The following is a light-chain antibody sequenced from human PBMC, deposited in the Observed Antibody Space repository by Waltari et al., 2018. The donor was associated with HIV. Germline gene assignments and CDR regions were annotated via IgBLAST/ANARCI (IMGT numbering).Light chain of an antibody. V-gene: IGLV3-19*01. CDR1: GLRSYY. CDR2: GKN. J-gene: IGLJ2*01. CDR3: NFRDNSGNYVV. Sequence: SSELTQDPAVSVALGRTVSITCQGDGLRSYYDSWYQQKPGQAPILVIYGKNNRPSGIPDRFSGSNSGNTASLTITGAQAEDEADYYCNFRDNSGNYVVFGGGTRLTVL.